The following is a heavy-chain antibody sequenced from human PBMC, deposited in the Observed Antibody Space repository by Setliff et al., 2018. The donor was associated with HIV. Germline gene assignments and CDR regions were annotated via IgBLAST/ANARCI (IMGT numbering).Heavy chain of an antibody. CDR2: IYSGGST. D-gene: IGHD2-2*03. CDR3: ARVRNWIYFDY. Sequence: PGESLKISCEAYGLTFDYYAMTWVRQAPGKGLEWVSTIYSGGSTYHADSVKGRFTISRDNSKNTLYLQMGSLRAEDMAVYYCARVRNWIYFDYWGQGTLVTVSS. J-gene: IGHJ4*02. CDR1: GLTFDYYA. V-gene: IGHV3-66*01.